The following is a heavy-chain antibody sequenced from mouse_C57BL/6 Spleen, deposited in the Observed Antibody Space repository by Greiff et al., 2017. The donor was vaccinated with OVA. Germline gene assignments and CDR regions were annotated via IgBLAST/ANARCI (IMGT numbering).Heavy chain of an antibody. CDR1: GFSLSTSGMG. CDR3: SYSNYSYSYSMDY. CDR2: IYWDDDK. J-gene: IGHJ4*01. Sequence: QVTLKESGPGILQSSQTLSLTCSFSGFSLSTSGMGVSWNRQPSGKGLEWLAHIYWDDDKRYNPSLKSRLNISKDTSRNQVFLKITSVDTADTATYYCSYSNYSYSYSMDYWGQGTSVTVSS. D-gene: IGHD2-5*01. V-gene: IGHV8-12*01.